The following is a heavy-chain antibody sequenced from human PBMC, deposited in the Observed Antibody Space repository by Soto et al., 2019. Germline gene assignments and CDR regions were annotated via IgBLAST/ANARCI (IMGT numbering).Heavy chain of an antibody. CDR1: GYAFTSYG. CDR3: ARYWGYYSDY. V-gene: IGHV1-18*01. CDR2: ISAYNGNT. D-gene: IGHD3-16*01. J-gene: IGHJ4*02. Sequence: QVQLVQSGAEVKKPGASVKVSCKASGYAFTSYGISWVRQAPGQGLEWMGWISAYNGNTNKAQNLQGRVTMTTEVSTSIAYLELRGLRPYDWAVYYCARYWGYYSDYWGQGTLVTVSS.